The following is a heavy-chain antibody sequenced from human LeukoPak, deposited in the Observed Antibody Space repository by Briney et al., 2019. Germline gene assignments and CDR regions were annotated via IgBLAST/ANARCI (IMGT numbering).Heavy chain of an antibody. CDR3: ARVLGIPAAGRFDP. Sequence: GGSLRLSCAASGFTFSSYWMSWVRQAPGKGLEWVANIKQDGSEKYYVDSVKGRFTISRDNAKNSLYLQMNSLRAEDTAVYYCARVLGIPAAGRFDPWGQGTLVTVSS. CDR1: GFTFSSYW. J-gene: IGHJ5*02. D-gene: IGHD2-2*01. V-gene: IGHV3-7*03. CDR2: IKQDGSEK.